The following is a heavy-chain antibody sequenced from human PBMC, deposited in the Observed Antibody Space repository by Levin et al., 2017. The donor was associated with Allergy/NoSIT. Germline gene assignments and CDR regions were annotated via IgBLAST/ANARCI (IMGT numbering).Heavy chain of an antibody. Sequence: GESLKISCKGSGYSFTSYWISWVRQMPGKGLEWMGRIDPSDSYTNYSPSFQGHVTISADKSISTAYLQWSSLKASDTAMYYCARHVSRDYDYVWGSYSGDYWGQGTLVTVSS. CDR2: IDPSDSYT. D-gene: IGHD3-16*01. J-gene: IGHJ4*02. V-gene: IGHV5-10-1*01. CDR1: GYSFTSYW. CDR3: ARHVSRDYDYVWGSYSGDY.